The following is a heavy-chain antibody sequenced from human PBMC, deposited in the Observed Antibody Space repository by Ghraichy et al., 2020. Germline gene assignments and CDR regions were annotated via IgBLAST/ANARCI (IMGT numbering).Heavy chain of an antibody. CDR1: GFTFSSYA. CDR3: AKGGPLRVLEWLSYGVDV. V-gene: IGHV3-23*01. D-gene: IGHD3-3*01. Sequence: GGSLRLSCAASGFTFSSYAMSWVRQAPGKGLEWISIISGRRNSTYYADSVKGRFTISRDSSKNIVYLQMNSLRAEDTAVYYCAKGGPLRVLEWLSYGVDVWGQGTTVTVSS. CDR2: ISGRRNST. J-gene: IGHJ6*02.